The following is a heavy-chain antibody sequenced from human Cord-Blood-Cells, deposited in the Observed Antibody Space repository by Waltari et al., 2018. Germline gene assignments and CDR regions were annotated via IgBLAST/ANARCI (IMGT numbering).Heavy chain of an antibody. CDR3: AREKRYCSSTSCYYNWFDP. D-gene: IGHD2-2*01. V-gene: IGHV4-34*01. J-gene: IGHJ5*02. CDR1: GGSFSGYY. CDR2: INHSGST. Sequence: QVQLQQWGAGLLKPSETLSLTCAVYGGSFSGYYCSWIRQPPGKGLEWIGEINHSGSTNYNPSLKSRVTISVDTSKNQFSLKLSSVTAADTAVYYCAREKRYCSSTSCYYNWFDPWGQGTLVTVSS.